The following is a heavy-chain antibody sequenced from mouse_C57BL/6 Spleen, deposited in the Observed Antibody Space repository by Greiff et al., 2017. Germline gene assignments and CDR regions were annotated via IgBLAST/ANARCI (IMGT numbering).Heavy chain of an antibody. Sequence: VQLQQSGAELVRPGTSVTVSCKASGYAFTNYLIEWVKQRPGQGLAWIGVINPGSGGTNYNEKFKGKATLTADKSSSTAYMQLSSLASEDSAVYCCARYSEIWFDYWGQGTTLTVSS. CDR2: INPGSGGT. CDR3: ARYSEIWFDY. J-gene: IGHJ2*01. V-gene: IGHV1-54*01. CDR1: GYAFTNYL.